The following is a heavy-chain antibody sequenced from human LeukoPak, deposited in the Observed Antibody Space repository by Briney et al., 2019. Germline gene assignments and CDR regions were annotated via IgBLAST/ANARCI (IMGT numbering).Heavy chain of an antibody. CDR1: GFTFSSYA. Sequence: GGSLRLSCSASGFTFSSYAMHWVRQAPGKGLEYVSAISSNGGSTYNADSVKGRFTISRHNSKNTVYLQMNNLRAEDTAMYYCARVDTTLSYKLDYWGQGNLVTVSS. V-gene: IGHV3-64*04. D-gene: IGHD1-1*01. CDR2: ISSNGGST. J-gene: IGHJ4*02. CDR3: ARVDTTLSYKLDY.